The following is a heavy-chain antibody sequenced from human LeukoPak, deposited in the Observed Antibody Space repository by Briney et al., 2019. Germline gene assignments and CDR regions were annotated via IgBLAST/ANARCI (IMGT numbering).Heavy chain of an antibody. CDR3: AKDAVGNSGSYYY. Sequence: PGESLRLSCTASGFTFNNYGVSWVRQAPGKGLEWVSGIRSGVHTTHYADSVQGRFIISRDNSKNTVSLQLNSLRAEDTALYYCAKDAVGNSGSYYYWGQGTLVTVSS. CDR2: IRSGVHTT. CDR1: GFTFNNYG. V-gene: IGHV3-23*01. J-gene: IGHJ4*02. D-gene: IGHD1-26*01.